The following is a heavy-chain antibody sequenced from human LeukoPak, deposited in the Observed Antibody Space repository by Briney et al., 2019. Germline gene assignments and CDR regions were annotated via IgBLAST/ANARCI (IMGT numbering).Heavy chain of an antibody. J-gene: IGHJ6*02. CDR2: INHSGST. D-gene: IGHD2-15*01. CDR1: AGSFSGYY. V-gene: IGHV4-34*01. CDR3: ARGVEDSFYYYYYDMDV. Sequence: SETLSLTCAVYAGSFSGYYWSWVRQPPEKGLEWIGEINHSGSTNYNPSLKSRVTISVDTSKNQFSLKLSPVTAADTAVYYCARGVEDSFYYYYYDMDVWGQGTTVTVSS.